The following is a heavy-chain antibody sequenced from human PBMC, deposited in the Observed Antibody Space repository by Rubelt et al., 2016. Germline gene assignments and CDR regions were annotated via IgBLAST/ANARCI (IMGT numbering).Heavy chain of an antibody. CDR2: IDWDDDT. J-gene: IGHJ3*02. V-gene: IGHV2-70*11. Sequence: VTLKESGPALVKPTQTLTLTCTFSGFSLSTTKMCVSWIRQPPGKALEWLARIDWDDDTYYSTSLKTRLTISKDTSKNQVVLTLTNMDPVDTATYYCARYITTWKALDSWGRETMVTVSS. CDR3: ARYITTWKALDS. CDR1: GFSLSTTKMC. D-gene: IGHD3-10*01.